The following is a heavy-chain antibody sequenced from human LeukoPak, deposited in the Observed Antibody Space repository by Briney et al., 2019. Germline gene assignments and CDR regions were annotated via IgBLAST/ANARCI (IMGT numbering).Heavy chain of an antibody. CDR3: ARDDPSPVGFDY. CDR1: GYTFTSNY. CDR2: ISPSGGST. Sequence: ASVKVSCKAFGYTFTSNYMHWVRQAPGQGPEWMGVISPSGGSTTYAQKFQGRVTITADKSTSTAYMELSSLRSEDTAVYYCARDDPSPVGFDYWGQGTLVTVSS. V-gene: IGHV1-46*01. J-gene: IGHJ4*02.